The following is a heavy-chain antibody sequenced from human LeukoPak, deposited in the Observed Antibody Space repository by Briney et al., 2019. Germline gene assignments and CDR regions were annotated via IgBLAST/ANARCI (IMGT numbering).Heavy chain of an antibody. J-gene: IGHJ4*02. CDR3: AGGATMQLVLDY. CDR1: GFTFSSYS. V-gene: IGHV3-21*01. CDR2: ISSSSSYI. Sequence: GGSLRLSCAASGFTFSSYSMNWVRQAPGKGLEWVSSISSSSSYIYYADSVKGRFTISRDNAKNSLYLQMNSLRAEDTAVYYCAGGATMQLVLDYWGQGTLVTVSS. D-gene: IGHD6-13*01.